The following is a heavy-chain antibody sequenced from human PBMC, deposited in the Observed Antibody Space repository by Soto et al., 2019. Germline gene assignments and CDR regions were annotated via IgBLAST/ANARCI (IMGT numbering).Heavy chain of an antibody. D-gene: IGHD6-19*01. CDR1: GFTFSSYG. Sequence: QVQLVESGGGVVQPGRSLRLSCAASGFTFSSYGMHWVRQAPGKGLEWVAVIWYDGSNKYYADSVKGRFTISRDNSKNTLYLQMNSLRAEDTAVYYCAREAGMMIPKRRWYFDLWGRGTLVTVSS. J-gene: IGHJ2*01. V-gene: IGHV3-33*01. CDR3: AREAGMMIPKRRWYFDL. CDR2: IWYDGSNK.